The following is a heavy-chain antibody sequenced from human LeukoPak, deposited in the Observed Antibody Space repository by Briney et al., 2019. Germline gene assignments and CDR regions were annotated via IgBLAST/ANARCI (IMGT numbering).Heavy chain of an antibody. CDR3: ARDFRVGWLDNYYYYGMDV. CDR1: GGSISSGGYY. D-gene: IGHD3-22*01. V-gene: IGHV4-31*03. Sequence: SQTLSLTCTVSGGSISSGGYYWSWIRQHPGKGLEWIGYIYYSGSTYYNPSLKSRATISVDTSKNQFSLKLSSVTAADTAVYYCARDFRVGWLDNYYYYGMDVWGQGTTVTVSS. J-gene: IGHJ6*02. CDR2: IYYSGST.